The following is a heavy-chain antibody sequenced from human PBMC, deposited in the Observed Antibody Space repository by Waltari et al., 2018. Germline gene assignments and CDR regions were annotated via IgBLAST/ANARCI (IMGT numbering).Heavy chain of an antibody. V-gene: IGHV1-69-2*01. Sequence: EVQLVQSGSAVKKPGATVKISCQVSAYTFTDYYMPCVQQAPGKGFEWMGHVDPEDGETIYAEKFQGRVTITADTSTDTAYRELSSVRSEDTAVYYCATDLTVATLDYWGQGTLVTVSS. J-gene: IGHJ4*02. D-gene: IGHD5-12*01. CDR3: ATDLTVATLDY. CDR1: AYTFTDYY. CDR2: VDPEDGET.